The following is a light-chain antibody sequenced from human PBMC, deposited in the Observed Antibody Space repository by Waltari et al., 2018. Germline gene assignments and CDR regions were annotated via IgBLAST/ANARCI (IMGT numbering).Light chain of an antibody. CDR2: GAS. J-gene: IGKJ2*01. Sequence: EIVLTQSPDTLSLSPGERATLSCRASQSVSSSSLACDQQKPGQTPRLLIYGASSKSTGIPDRFSGSGSGTLFTLTISRLEPEDFAVYYCQQYGSSPRTFGQGTKLEIK. CDR3: QQYGSSPRT. CDR1: QSVSSSS. V-gene: IGKV3-20*01.